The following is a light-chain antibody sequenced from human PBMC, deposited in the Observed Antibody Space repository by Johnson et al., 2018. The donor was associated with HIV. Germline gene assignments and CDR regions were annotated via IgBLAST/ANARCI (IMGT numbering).Light chain of an antibody. J-gene: IGLJ1*01. Sequence: QSVLTQPPSTSGTPGQRVTISCSGSNSNIGSNTVNWHHQVSGTAPKLLIYSHSQRPSGVPDRFSGSKSGTSATLGITGLQTGDETDYYCGTWDTSLSAYVIGTGTKVTVL. CDR1: NSNIGSNT. CDR3: GTWDTSLSAYV. CDR2: SHS. V-gene: IGLV1-44*01.